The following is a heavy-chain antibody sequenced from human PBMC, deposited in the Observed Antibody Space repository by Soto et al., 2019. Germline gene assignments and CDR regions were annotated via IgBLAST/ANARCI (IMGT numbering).Heavy chain of an antibody. CDR2: IYYSGST. CDR1: GGSISSGDYY. V-gene: IGHV4-30-4*01. D-gene: IGHD3-22*01. Sequence: QVQLQESGPGLVKPSQTLSLTCTVSGGSISSGDYYWSWIRQPPGKGLEWIGYIYYSGSTYYNPSLKSRVTISVDTSKNQFSLKLSSVTAADTAVYYCARYRRYYYDSSGYYGMDVWGQGTTVTVSS. CDR3: ARYRRYYYDSSGYYGMDV. J-gene: IGHJ6*02.